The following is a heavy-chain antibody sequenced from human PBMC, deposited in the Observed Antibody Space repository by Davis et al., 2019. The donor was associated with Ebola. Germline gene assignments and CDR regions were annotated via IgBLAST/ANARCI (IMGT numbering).Heavy chain of an antibody. CDR3: ARAVRYPVVVTRSSRKYYFDY. Sequence: ASVKVSCKTSGYTFTAYYIHWVRQAPGQGLEWMGRINPNSGNTGYAQNFQGRVTMTRNTSISTAYMELSSLRSEDTAVYYCARAVRYPVVVTRSSRKYYFDYWGQGTRVTVSS. D-gene: IGHD2-2*01. V-gene: IGHV1-8*02. J-gene: IGHJ4*02. CDR2: INPNSGNT. CDR1: GYTFTAYY.